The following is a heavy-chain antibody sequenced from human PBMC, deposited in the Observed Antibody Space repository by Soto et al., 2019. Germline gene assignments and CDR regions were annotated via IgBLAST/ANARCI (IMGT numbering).Heavy chain of an antibody. CDR3: ARSLVGAIQGPHWFDP. CDR2: ISYDGSNK. D-gene: IGHD1-26*01. Sequence: QVQLVESGGGVVQPGRSLRLSCAASGFTFSSYAMHWVRQAPGKGLEWVAVISYDGSNKYYADSVKGRFTISRDNSKNTLYLQMNSLRAEDTAVYYCARSLVGAIQGPHWFDPWGQGTLVTVSS. J-gene: IGHJ5*02. CDR1: GFTFSSYA. V-gene: IGHV3-30-3*01.